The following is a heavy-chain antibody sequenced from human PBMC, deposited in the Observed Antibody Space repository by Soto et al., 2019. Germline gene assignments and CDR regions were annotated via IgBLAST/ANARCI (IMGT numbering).Heavy chain of an antibody. Sequence: ASVKVSCKASGYTFTSYAMHWVRQAPGQRLEWMGWINAGNGNTKYSQKFQGRVTITRDTSASTAYMELSSLRGEDTAVYYCAKGRGSGWAWYFDNWGQGTLVTVSS. D-gene: IGHD6-19*01. CDR3: AKGRGSGWAWYFDN. CDR1: GYTFTSYA. J-gene: IGHJ4*02. CDR2: INAGNGNT. V-gene: IGHV1-3*01.